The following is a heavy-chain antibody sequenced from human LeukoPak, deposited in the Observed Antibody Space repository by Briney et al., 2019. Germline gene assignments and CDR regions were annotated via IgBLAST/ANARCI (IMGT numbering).Heavy chain of an antibody. CDR2: IIPIFGTA. D-gene: IGHD4-17*01. Sequence: SVKVSCKASGGTFSSYAISWVRQAPGQGLEWMGRIIPIFGTANYAQKFQGRVTITTDETTSTAYMELSSLRSEDTAVYYCARDRPHTVTPFLGAFDIWGQGTMVTVSS. V-gene: IGHV1-69*05. CDR3: ARDRPHTVTPFLGAFDI. J-gene: IGHJ3*02. CDR1: GGTFSSYA.